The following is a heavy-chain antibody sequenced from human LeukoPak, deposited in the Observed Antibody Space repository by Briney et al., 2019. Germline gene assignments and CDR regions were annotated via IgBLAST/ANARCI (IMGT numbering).Heavy chain of an antibody. CDR3: ATQAITMIVVVTFDY. Sequence: ASVKVSCKASGYTFTGYYMHWVRQAPGQGLEWMGRINPNSGGTNYAQKFQGRVTMTRDTSISTAYMELSRLRSDDTAVYYCATQAITMIVVVTFDYWGQGTLVTVSS. D-gene: IGHD3-22*01. CDR1: GYTFTGYY. J-gene: IGHJ4*02. V-gene: IGHV1-2*06. CDR2: INPNSGGT.